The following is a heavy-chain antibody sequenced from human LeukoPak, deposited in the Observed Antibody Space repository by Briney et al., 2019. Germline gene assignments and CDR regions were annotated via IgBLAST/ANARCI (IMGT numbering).Heavy chain of an antibody. V-gene: IGHV3-11*01. CDR3: ARDSVAEQSAPYYYYGMDV. J-gene: IGHJ6*02. Sequence: PGGSLRLSCAASGFTVSDYCMSWIRQAPGKGLEWISYITGSGTTIYYADSVKGRFTISRDNAKNSLYLQMNSLRAEDTAVYFCARDSVAEQSAPYYYYGMDVWGQGTTVTVSS. CDR1: GFTVSDYC. D-gene: IGHD1/OR15-1a*01. CDR2: ITGSGTTI.